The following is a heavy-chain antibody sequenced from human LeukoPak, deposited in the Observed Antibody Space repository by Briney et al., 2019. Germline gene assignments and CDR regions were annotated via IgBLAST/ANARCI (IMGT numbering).Heavy chain of an antibody. CDR1: GASISSSSYN. J-gene: IGHJ4*02. CDR2: ISYSGSP. D-gene: IGHD3-10*01. CDR3: ARAPMDGYGSGSYVDY. V-gene: IGHV4-39*07. Sequence: SETMSLTCTVSGASISSSSYNWGWIRQPPGKGLEWIGSISYSGSPYYNPSLKSRVTISVDTSKNQFSLKLSSVTAADTAVYYCARAPMDGYGSGSYVDYWGQGTLVTVSS.